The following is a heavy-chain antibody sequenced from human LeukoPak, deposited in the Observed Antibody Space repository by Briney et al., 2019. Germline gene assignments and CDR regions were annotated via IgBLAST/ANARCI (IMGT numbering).Heavy chain of an antibody. CDR2: IYPGDSDT. CDR1: GYSFTSYW. CDR3: ARRGRQAFDI. J-gene: IGHJ3*02. Sequence: GESLKISCKGSGYSFTSYWIAWVRQMPGKGLEWTVIIYPGDSDTRYSPSFKGQVSISADKSISIAYLQWSSLTASDTAMYYCARRGRQAFDIWGQGTMVTVSS. V-gene: IGHV5-51*01.